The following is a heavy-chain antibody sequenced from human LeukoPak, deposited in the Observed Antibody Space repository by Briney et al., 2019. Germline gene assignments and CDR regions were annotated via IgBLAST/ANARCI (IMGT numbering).Heavy chain of an antibody. J-gene: IGHJ4*02. Sequence: SETLSLTCTVSGGSISSYYWSWIRQPAGKGLEWIGRIYTSGSTNYNPSLKSRVTMSVDTSKNQFSLKLSSVTAADTAVYYCAREYYYGSGSYYKRSGYFDYWSQGTLATVSS. CDR3: AREYYYGSGSYYKRSGYFDY. CDR1: GGSISSYY. D-gene: IGHD3-10*01. V-gene: IGHV4-4*07. CDR2: IYTSGST.